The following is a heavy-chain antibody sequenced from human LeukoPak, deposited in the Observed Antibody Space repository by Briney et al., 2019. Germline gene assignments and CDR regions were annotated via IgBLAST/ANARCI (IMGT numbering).Heavy chain of an antibody. Sequence: GGSLRLSCAASGFTFSSYGMSWVRQAPGKGLEWVSAISGSGGSTYYADSVKGRFTISRDNSKNTLYLQMNSLRAEDTAVYYCAKEGLFSGGSGGAFDIWGQGTMVTVSS. CDR3: AKEGLFSGGSGGAFDI. J-gene: IGHJ3*02. CDR2: ISGSGGST. D-gene: IGHD2-15*01. V-gene: IGHV3-23*01. CDR1: GFTFSSYG.